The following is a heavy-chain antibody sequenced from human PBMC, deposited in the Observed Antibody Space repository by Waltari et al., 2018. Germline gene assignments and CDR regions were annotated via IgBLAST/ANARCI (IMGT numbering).Heavy chain of an antibody. V-gene: IGHV3-21*06. Sequence: EMQLVESGGGLVKPGGSLRLSCSASGFDFSSCTMNWVRQAPGKGMEGVSCISSNNNYIYSADSVRGRFTVSRDNTKNSLYLQMNSRRAEDTALYYCARDLDYGDYYGLDVWGQGTTVTVSS. CDR2: ISSNNNYI. CDR3: ARDLDYGDYYGLDV. J-gene: IGHJ6*01. D-gene: IGHD4-17*01. CDR1: GFDFSSCT.